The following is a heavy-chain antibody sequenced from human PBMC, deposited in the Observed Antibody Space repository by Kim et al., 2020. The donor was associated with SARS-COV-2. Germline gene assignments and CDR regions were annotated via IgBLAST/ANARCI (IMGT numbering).Heavy chain of an antibody. J-gene: IGHJ5*01. D-gene: IGHD5-18*01. V-gene: IGHV3-23*03. Sequence: GGSLRLSCAASGFTFSSYAMSWVRQAPGKGLEWVSVIYSGGSSTYYAYSAKGRFTISIDNAKKKLYLQMNSLRAEDTAVYDCAKDAEESYVDTGRVFDY. CDR1: GFTFSSYA. CDR2: IYSGGSST. CDR3: AKDAEESYVDTGRVFDY.